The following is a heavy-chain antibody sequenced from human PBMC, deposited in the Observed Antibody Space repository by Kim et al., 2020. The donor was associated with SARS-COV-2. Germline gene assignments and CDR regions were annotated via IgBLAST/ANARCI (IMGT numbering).Heavy chain of an antibody. CDR1: GFTFRDSG. J-gene: IGHJ6*02. CDR3: AKGGWSGDDMGV. Sequence: GGSLRLSCAASGFTFRDSGMTFVRQAPGKGLEWVSSISATGRSSFYADSVRGRCTISRDNSRRRLYLEMNGLRGDDAATYYCAKGGWSGDDMGVWGQGT. V-gene: IGHV3-23*01. CDR2: ISATGRSS. D-gene: IGHD3-10*01.